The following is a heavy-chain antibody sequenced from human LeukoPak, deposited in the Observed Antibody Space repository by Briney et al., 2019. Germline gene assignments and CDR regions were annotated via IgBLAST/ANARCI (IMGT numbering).Heavy chain of an antibody. D-gene: IGHD3-10*01. J-gene: IGHJ4*02. Sequence: GGSLRLSCAASGFTFSSYEMNWVRQAPGKGLEWVANIKQDGSEKYYVDSVKGRFTISRDNAKNSLYLQMNSLRAEDTAVYYCARVQVVRGVHYYFDYWGQGTLVTVSS. CDR2: IKQDGSEK. V-gene: IGHV3-7*01. CDR1: GFTFSSYE. CDR3: ARVQVVRGVHYYFDY.